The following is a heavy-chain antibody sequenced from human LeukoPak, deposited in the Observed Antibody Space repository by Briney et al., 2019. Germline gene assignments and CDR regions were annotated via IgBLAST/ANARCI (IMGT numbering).Heavy chain of an antibody. Sequence: GGTLSLSCAASGFTFSSYSMNWVRQAPGKGLEWVSSISSSSSYIYYADSVKGRFTISRDNAKNSLYLQMNSLRAEDTAVYYCARDPDADYRTWHYYYYYMDVWGKGTTVTVSS. D-gene: IGHD4-11*01. CDR1: GFTFSSYS. V-gene: IGHV3-21*01. CDR3: ARDPDADYRTWHYYYYYMDV. J-gene: IGHJ6*03. CDR2: ISSSSSYI.